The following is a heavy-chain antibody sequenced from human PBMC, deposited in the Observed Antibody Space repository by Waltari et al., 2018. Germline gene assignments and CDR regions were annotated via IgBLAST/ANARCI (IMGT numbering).Heavy chain of an antibody. V-gene: IGHV4-59*01. CDR3: GRSYDFWSGYPLDY. CDR1: GDSINNYY. CDR2: IAYNGRI. J-gene: IGHJ4*02. Sequence: QVQLQESGPGLVKPSETLSLTCAVSGDSINNYYWNWIRQPPGKELEWIGYIAYNGRINNTPFLKSRVTIPVDTSKTQFSLKLTSVTAADTAVYYCGRSYDFWSGYPLDYWGPGSLVTVSS. D-gene: IGHD3-3*01.